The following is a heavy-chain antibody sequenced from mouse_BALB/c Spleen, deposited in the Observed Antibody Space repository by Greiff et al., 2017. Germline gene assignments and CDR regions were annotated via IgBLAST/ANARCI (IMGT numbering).Heavy chain of an antibody. CDR3: TRYAGKPYFDV. D-gene: IGHD2-1*01. CDR1: GFTFSSYT. V-gene: IGHV5-6-4*01. Sequence: EVKVVESGGGLVKPGGSLKLSCAASGFTFSSYTMSWVRQTPEKRLEWVATISSGGSYTYYPDSVKGRFTISRDNAKNTLYLQMSSLKSEDTAMYYCTRYAGKPYFDVWGAGTTVTVSS. J-gene: IGHJ1*01. CDR2: ISSGGSYT.